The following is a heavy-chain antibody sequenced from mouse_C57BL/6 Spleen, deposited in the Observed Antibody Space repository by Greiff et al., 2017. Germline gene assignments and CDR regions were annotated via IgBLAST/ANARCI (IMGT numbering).Heavy chain of an antibody. V-gene: IGHV5-12*01. CDR1: GFTFSDYY. J-gene: IGHJ2*01. CDR2: ISNGGGST. D-gene: IGHD1-1*01. Sequence: EVHLVESGGGLVQPGGSLKLSCAASGFTFSDYYMYWVRQTPEKRLEWVAYISNGGGSTYYPDTVKGRFTISRDNAKNTLYLQMSRLKSEDTAMYYCARGGTVGDFDYWGQGTTLTVSS. CDR3: ARGGTVGDFDY.